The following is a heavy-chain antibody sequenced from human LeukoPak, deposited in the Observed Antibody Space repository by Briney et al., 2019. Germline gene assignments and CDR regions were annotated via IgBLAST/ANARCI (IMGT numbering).Heavy chain of an antibody. Sequence: SETLSLTCAVYGGSFSGYYWSWIRQPPGKGLEWIGEVNHSGSTNYNPSLKSRVTISVDTSKNQFSLKLSSVTAADTAVYYCAREVPLEQQLVRGWFDPWGQGTLVTVSS. V-gene: IGHV4-34*01. D-gene: IGHD6-13*01. CDR2: VNHSGST. CDR1: GGSFSGYY. CDR3: AREVPLEQQLVRGWFDP. J-gene: IGHJ5*02.